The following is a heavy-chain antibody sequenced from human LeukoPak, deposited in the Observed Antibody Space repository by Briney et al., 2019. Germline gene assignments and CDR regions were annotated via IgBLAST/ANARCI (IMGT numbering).Heavy chain of an antibody. V-gene: IGHV3-74*01. Sequence: GGSLRHSCVASGFTFSNYYMHWVRQVPGKGPVWVSRISGDGSSILYADSVKGRFTISGDNAKNSLYVQMNSLRADDSAVYYCARSSSGVYIQWGQGTLVTVSS. D-gene: IGHD2-15*01. CDR2: ISGDGSSI. J-gene: IGHJ4*02. CDR1: GFTFSNYY. CDR3: ARSSSGVYIQ.